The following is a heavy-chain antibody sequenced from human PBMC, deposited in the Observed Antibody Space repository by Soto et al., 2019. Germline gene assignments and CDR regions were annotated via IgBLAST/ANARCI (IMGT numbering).Heavy chain of an antibody. CDR1: RGTFSSYA. CDR2: SIPIFGTA. J-gene: IGHJ5*02. D-gene: IGHD5-12*01. Sequence: QVQLVQSGAEVKKPGSSVKVSCKASRGTFSSYAISWVRQAPGQGLEWMGGSIPIFGTANYAQKFQGRVTITADESTSTAYMELSSLRSEDTAVYYCARGVVATLRNWFDPWGQGTLVTVSS. CDR3: ARGVVATLRNWFDP. V-gene: IGHV1-69*12.